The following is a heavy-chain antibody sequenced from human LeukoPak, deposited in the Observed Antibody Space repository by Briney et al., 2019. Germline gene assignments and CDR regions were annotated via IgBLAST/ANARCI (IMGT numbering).Heavy chain of an antibody. CDR1: GFTFSGYA. CDR2: IGGGSGNT. D-gene: IGHD3-16*02. V-gene: IGHV3-23*01. J-gene: IGHJ3*01. Sequence: PGGSLRLSCAASGFTFSGYAMHWVRQAPGKGLEWVSSIGGGSGNTYYADSVKGRFTISRDNSKSTLYLKMNSLRADDTAVYYCAKGYDYVWGSYRLHAFDVWGQGTMVTVSS. CDR3: AKGYDYVWGSYRLHAFDV.